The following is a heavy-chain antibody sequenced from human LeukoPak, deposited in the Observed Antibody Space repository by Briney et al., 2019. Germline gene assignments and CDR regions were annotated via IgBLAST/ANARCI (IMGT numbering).Heavy chain of an antibody. CDR1: EFSVGSNY. J-gene: IGHJ4*02. Sequence: GGSLRLSCAASEFSVGSNYMTWVRQAPGKGLEWVSLIYSGGSTYYADSVKGRFTISRDNSKNTLYLQMNSLRAEDTAVYYCAKDGGYCSGGSCPRDYWGQGTLVTVSS. D-gene: IGHD2-15*01. CDR2: IYSGGST. CDR3: AKDGGYCSGGSCPRDY. V-gene: IGHV3-53*01.